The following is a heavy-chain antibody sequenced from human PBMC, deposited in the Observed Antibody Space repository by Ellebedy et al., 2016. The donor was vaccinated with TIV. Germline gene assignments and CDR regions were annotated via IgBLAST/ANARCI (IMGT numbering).Heavy chain of an antibody. Sequence: GESLKISCAASGFTFSSYGMQWVRQAPGKGLEWVAVIWYDGSDKYYADSVKGRFSISRDNSKNTLYLQMNSLRAEDTAVYYCARGSRSSGWHDIDYWGQGTLVTVSS. J-gene: IGHJ4*02. CDR1: GFTFSSYG. V-gene: IGHV3-33*08. CDR2: IWYDGSDK. CDR3: ARGSRSSGWHDIDY. D-gene: IGHD6-19*01.